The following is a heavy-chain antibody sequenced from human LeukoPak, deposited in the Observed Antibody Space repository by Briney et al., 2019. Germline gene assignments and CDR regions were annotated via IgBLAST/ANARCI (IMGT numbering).Heavy chain of an antibody. CDR2: SSGNGSGT. J-gene: IGHJ3*02. Sequence: GRSLRLSCVASGFTLTTYAMTWGRQVPGKGLERVSSSSGNGSGTWYADCVNGRFAISSENSKNPLLLQMAGVRAGDTALYCCAKEPNGDYLGAFDTWGQGTMVTVSS. CDR3: AKEPNGDYLGAFDT. D-gene: IGHD4-17*01. CDR1: GFTLTTYA. V-gene: IGHV3-23*01.